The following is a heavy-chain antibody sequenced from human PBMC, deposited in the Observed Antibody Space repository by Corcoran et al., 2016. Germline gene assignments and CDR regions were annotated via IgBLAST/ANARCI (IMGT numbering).Heavy chain of an antibody. CDR3: ARGYYDILTGYSGYYYFDY. Sequence: QVQLQESGPGLVKPSETLSLTCTVSGGSISSYYWSWIRQPPGKGLEWIGYIYYSGSTNYNPSLKSRVTISVDTSKNQFSLKLSSVTAADTAVYYCARGYYDILTGYSGYYYFDYWGQGTLVTVSS. V-gene: IGHV4-59*01. CDR2: IYYSGST. D-gene: IGHD3-9*01. J-gene: IGHJ4*02. CDR1: GGSISSYY.